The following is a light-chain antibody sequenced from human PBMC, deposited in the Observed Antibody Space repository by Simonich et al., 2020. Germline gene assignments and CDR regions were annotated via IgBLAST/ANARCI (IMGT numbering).Light chain of an antibody. CDR3: QQYYSTPTWT. J-gene: IGKJ1*01. CDR1: QSVLYSSNNKNY. V-gene: IGKV4-1*01. Sequence: DIVMTQSPDSLAVSLGERANINCKSSQSVLYSSNNKNYLAWYQQKPGQPPKLLIYWASTRESGVPDRFSGNGSGTDFTLTISSLQAEDVAVYYCQQYYSTPTWTFGQGTKVEIK. CDR2: WAS.